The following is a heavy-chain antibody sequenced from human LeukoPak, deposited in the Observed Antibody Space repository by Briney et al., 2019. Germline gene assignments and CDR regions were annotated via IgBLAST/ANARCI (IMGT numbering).Heavy chain of an antibody. Sequence: SVKVSCKASGGTFISYAISWVRQAPGQGLEWMGGIIPIFGTANYAQKFQGRVTITADESTSTAYMELSSLRSEDTAVYYCARAGRPYSGYDWWGQGTLVTVSS. D-gene: IGHD5-12*01. CDR1: GGTFISYA. V-gene: IGHV1-69*13. CDR3: ARAGRPYSGYDW. J-gene: IGHJ4*02. CDR2: IIPIFGTA.